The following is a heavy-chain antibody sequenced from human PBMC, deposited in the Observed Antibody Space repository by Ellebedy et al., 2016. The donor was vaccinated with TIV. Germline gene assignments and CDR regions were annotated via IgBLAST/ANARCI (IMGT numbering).Heavy chain of an antibody. V-gene: IGHV5-10-1*01. CDR1: GSSFPNYW. CDR2: IDPSDSYI. CDR3: ARLKGAAVAGVYNYFYGMDV. D-gene: IGHD6-19*01. J-gene: IGHJ6*02. Sequence: GESLKISCKGSGSSFPNYWISWVRQMPGRGLEWMARIDPSDSYINYSPSFQDHVTASVDKSITTVYLQWSSLEASDTAIYYCARLKGAAVAGVYNYFYGMDVWGQGTAVTVSS.